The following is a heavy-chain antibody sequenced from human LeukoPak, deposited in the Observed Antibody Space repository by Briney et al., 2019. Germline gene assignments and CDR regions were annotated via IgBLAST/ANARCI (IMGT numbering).Heavy chain of an antibody. CDR3: ASWPDMTTVVTRDY. J-gene: IGHJ4*02. V-gene: IGHV4-30-2*01. CDR1: GGSISSGGYY. Sequence: TSETLSLTCAVSGGSISSGGYYWSWIRQPPGKGLEWIGYIYHSGSTYYNPSLKSRVTISVDRSKNQFSLKLSSVTVADTAVYYCASWPDMTTVVTRDYWGQGTLVTVSS. D-gene: IGHD4-23*01. CDR2: IYHSGST.